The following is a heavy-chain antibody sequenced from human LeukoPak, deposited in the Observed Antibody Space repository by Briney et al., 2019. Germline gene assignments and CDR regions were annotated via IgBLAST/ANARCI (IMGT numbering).Heavy chain of an antibody. CDR1: GFTVSDNY. D-gene: IGHD6-19*01. V-gene: IGHV3-53*01. Sequence: GGSLRLSCTASGFTVSDNYMNWVRQAPGKGLEWVSVVYTDGNIYYADSVKGRFTISKDTSKNTLYLQMNSLRAEDTAVYYCAKDRSSSGWCPLDYWGQGTLVTVSS. J-gene: IGHJ4*02. CDR3: AKDRSSSGWCPLDY. CDR2: VYTDGNI.